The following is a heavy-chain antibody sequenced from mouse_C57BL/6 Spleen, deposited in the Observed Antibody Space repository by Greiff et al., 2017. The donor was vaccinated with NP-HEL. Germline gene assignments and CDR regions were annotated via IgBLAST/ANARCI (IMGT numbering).Heavy chain of an antibody. D-gene: IGHD1-1*01. CDR1: GYTFTRYW. CDR3: ARFLHGSSWFAY. Sequence: VQLQESGAALATPGASVPLSCTASGYTFTRYWMHWVQQRPGQGLEWIGYINPSSGNTKYNQKFKGQATLTADKSSSTAYMQLSSLTYEDSAVYYCARFLHGSSWFAYWGQGTLVTVSA. CDR2: INPSSGNT. V-gene: IGHV1-7*01. J-gene: IGHJ3*01.